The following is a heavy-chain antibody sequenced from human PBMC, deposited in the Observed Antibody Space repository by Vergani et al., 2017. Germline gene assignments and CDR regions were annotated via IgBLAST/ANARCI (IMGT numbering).Heavy chain of an antibody. CDR2: IYTSGST. CDR3: ARSRTQGILQYYYMDV. V-gene: IGHV4-61*02. CDR1: GGSISSGSYY. Sequence: QLQLQESGPGLVKPSETLSLTCTVSGGSISSGSYYWSWIRQPAGKGLEWIGRIYTSGSTNYNPSLKSRVTMSVDTSKNQFSLKLSSVTAADTAVYYCARSRTQGILQYYYMDVWGKGTTVTVSS. J-gene: IGHJ6*03. D-gene: IGHD1-14*01.